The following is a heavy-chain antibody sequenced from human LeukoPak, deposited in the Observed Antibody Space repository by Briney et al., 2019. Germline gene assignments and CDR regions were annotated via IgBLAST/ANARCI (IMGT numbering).Heavy chain of an antibody. J-gene: IGHJ3*02. D-gene: IGHD3-3*01. Sequence: ASVKVSCKASGYSFTGYYMHWVRQAPGQGLEWMGRINPNSGCTNYAQKFQGRVTMTRDTSISTAYMELSRLRSDDTAVYYCARGLRTIFGVGLTNFDAFDIWGQGTMVTVSS. CDR2: INPNSGCT. CDR1: GYSFTGYY. V-gene: IGHV1-2*06. CDR3: ARGLRTIFGVGLTNFDAFDI.